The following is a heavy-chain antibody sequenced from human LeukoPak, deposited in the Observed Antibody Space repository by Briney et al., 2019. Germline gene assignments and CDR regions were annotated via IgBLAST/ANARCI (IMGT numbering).Heavy chain of an antibody. J-gene: IGHJ5*02. D-gene: IGHD4-23*01. Sequence: EASVKVSCKASGGTFSSYAISWVRQAPGQGLEWMGGIIPIFGTANYAQKFQGRVTITADESTSTAYMELSSLRSEDTAVYYCARSYAGGAPYNWFDPWGQGTLVTVSS. V-gene: IGHV1-69*13. CDR3: ARSYAGGAPYNWFDP. CDR1: GGTFSSYA. CDR2: IIPIFGTA.